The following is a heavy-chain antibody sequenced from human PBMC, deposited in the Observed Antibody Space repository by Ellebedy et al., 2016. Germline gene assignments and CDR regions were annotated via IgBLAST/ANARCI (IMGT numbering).Heavy chain of an antibody. Sequence: GESLKISXAASGFTFSSYGMHWVRQAPGKGLEWVSAISGSGGSTYYADSVKGRFTISRDNSKNTLYLQMNSLRAEDTAIYYCAKDHGAWFGELGIDYWGQGTLVTVSS. CDR2: ISGSGGST. V-gene: IGHV3-23*01. D-gene: IGHD3-10*01. CDR3: AKDHGAWFGELGIDY. J-gene: IGHJ4*02. CDR1: GFTFSSYG.